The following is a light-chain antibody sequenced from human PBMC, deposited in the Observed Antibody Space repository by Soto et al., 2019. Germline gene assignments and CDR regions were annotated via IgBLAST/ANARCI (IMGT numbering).Light chain of an antibody. J-gene: IGKJ5*01. CDR3: QQYNNWPPL. CDR1: QSVSNN. CDR2: GAS. V-gene: IGKV3-15*01. Sequence: IVLTQSPDTLSLSPWERATLSCRASQSVSNNYLAWYQQKAGQAPRLLIYGASTRATGIPARFSGSGSGTEFTLTISSLQSEDFAVYYCQQYNNWPPLFGQGTRLEIK.